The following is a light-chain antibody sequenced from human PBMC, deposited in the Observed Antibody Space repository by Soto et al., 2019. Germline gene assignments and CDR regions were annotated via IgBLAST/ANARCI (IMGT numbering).Light chain of an antibody. CDR1: QSVSSTY. V-gene: IGKV3-20*01. CDR3: QQYGSSPWT. J-gene: IGKJ1*01. Sequence: EIVLTQSPGTLSLSPGDTASLSCRASQSVSSTYLAWYQQKPGQAPRLVIYGASNRATGIPDRFSGSESGTDFSLTISRLEPEDFAVYYCQQYGSSPWTFGQGTKVDIK. CDR2: GAS.